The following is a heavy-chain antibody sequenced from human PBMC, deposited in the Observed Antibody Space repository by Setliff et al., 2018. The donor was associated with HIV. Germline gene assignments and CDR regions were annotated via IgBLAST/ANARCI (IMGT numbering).Heavy chain of an antibody. V-gene: IGHV3-30*04. J-gene: IGHJ6*03. Sequence: GGSLRLSCAAFGFTFSSYAMHWVRQAPGKGLEWVAVISYDGSNKYYADSVKGRFTISRDNSKNTLYLQMNSLRAEDTAVYYCARSGYSGYYYYYMDVWGKGTTVTVSS. D-gene: IGHD3-3*01. CDR1: GFTFSSYA. CDR3: ARSGYSGYYYYYMDV. CDR2: ISYDGSNK.